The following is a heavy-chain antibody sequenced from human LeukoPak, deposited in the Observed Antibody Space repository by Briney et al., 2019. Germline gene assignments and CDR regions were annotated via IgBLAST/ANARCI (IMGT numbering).Heavy chain of an antibody. CDR1: GGSISTYY. D-gene: IGHD4-11*01. CDR3: ARDRNNNWFDP. Sequence: PSETLSLTCTVSGGSISTYYWNWIRQPPGKGLEWIGYIYHSGSTNYNPSLQSRVTISVDTSKNQFSLKLSSVTAADTAMYYCARDRNNNWFDPWGQGTLVTVSS. CDR2: IYHSGST. J-gene: IGHJ5*02. V-gene: IGHV4-59*12.